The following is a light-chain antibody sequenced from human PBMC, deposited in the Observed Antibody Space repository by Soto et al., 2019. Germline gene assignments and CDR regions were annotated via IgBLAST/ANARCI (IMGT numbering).Light chain of an antibody. CDR3: NRRIVWPQST. J-gene: IGKJ5*01. CDR2: DAS. V-gene: IGKV3-11*01. CDR1: QSVWTY. Sequence: EIVLTQSPATLSLFPGERATLSCRASQSVWTYLAWYQQKRGQAPRLLMYDASNRASGVAGRLRGGWTGVDFTFMIGSVQLVDVVGGYCNRRIVWPQSTLGKGTRLEIK.